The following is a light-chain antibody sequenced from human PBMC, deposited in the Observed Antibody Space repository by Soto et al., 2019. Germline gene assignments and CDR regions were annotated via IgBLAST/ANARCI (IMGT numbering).Light chain of an antibody. V-gene: IGKV3-20*01. Sequence: EILMTQSPATLSVSPGERATLSCRASQGVSSRYLAWYQQKAGQAPRLLIYDAARRATGIADRFSGSGSGTDFTLTISRLEPEDSAVYFCQQYTGPPTTFGQGTRLEIK. CDR1: QGVSSRY. CDR2: DAA. J-gene: IGKJ5*01. CDR3: QQYTGPPTT.